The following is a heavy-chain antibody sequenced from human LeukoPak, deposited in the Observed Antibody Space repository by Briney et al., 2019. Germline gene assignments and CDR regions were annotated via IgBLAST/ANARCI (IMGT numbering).Heavy chain of an antibody. CDR1: GFTFSDYY. Sequence: GGSLRLSCAASGFTFSDYYMSWIRQAPGKGLEWVSYISSSSYTNYADSVKGRFTISRDNAKNSLYLQMNSLRAEDTAVYYCARDRGAPSGIAVAGPLHHDYWGQGTLVTVSS. V-gene: IGHV3-11*06. D-gene: IGHD6-19*01. CDR2: ISSSSYT. CDR3: ARDRGAPSGIAVAGPLHHDY. J-gene: IGHJ4*02.